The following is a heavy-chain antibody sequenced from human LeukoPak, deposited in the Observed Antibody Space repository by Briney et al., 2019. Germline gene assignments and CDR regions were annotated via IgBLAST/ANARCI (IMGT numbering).Heavy chain of an antibody. J-gene: IGHJ4*02. CDR3: ARDHYLFGYCTNGVCYLFDY. CDR2: ISANNNNT. V-gene: IGHV1-18*01. Sequence: ASVKVSCKASGYSFTTYGISWVRQAPGQGLEWMGWISANNNNTDNAQKLQGRVTMTTDTSTSTAYMELRSLRSDDTAVYYCARDHYLFGYCTNGVCYLFDYWGQGTLVTVSS. D-gene: IGHD2-8*01. CDR1: GYSFTTYG.